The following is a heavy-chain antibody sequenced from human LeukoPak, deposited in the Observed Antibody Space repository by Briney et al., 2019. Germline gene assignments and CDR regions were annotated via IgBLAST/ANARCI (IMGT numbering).Heavy chain of an antibody. CDR2: INPNSGGT. D-gene: IGHD5-18*01. V-gene: IGHV1-2*02. CDR1: GYTFTGYY. Sequence: ASVKVSCKASGYTFTGYYMHWVRQAPGQGLEWMGWINPNSGGTNYAQKFQGRVTMTRDTSISTAYMELSRLRSDDTAVYYCARESRGYSYGFTYYYYYYMDVWGKGTTVTVSS. J-gene: IGHJ6*03. CDR3: ARESRGYSYGFTYYYYYYMDV.